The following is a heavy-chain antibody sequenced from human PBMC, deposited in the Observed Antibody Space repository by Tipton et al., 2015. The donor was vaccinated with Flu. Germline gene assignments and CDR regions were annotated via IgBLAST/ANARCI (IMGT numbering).Heavy chain of an antibody. D-gene: IGHD4-17*01. CDR2: IYTSGST. CDR3: ARDRVGDYSGFDP. V-gene: IGHV4-39*07. CDR1: GGSISRSHYS. J-gene: IGHJ5*02. Sequence: TLSLTCTVSGGSISRSHYSWGWIRQPPGKGLEWIGNIYTSGSTNYNPSLKSRVTISVDTSKNQFSLKLSSVTAADTAVYYCARDRVGDYSGFDPWGQGTLVTVSS.